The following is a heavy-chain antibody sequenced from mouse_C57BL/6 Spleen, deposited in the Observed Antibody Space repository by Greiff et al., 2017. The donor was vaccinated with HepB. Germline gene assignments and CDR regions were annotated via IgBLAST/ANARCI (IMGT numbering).Heavy chain of an antibody. CDR1: GYTFTSYW. Sequence: VQLQQPGAELVMPGASVKLSCKASGYTFTSYWMHWVKQRPGQGLEWIGEIDPSDSYTNYNQKFKGKSTLTVDKSSSTAYMQLSSLTSEDSAVYYCARRGNSSGYDWFAYWGQGTLVTVSA. V-gene: IGHV1-69*01. J-gene: IGHJ3*01. D-gene: IGHD3-2*02. CDR2: IDPSDSYT. CDR3: ARRGNSSGYDWFAY.